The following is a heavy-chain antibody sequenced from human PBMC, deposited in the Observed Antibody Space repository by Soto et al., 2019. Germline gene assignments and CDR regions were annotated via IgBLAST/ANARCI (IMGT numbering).Heavy chain of an antibody. CDR3: ASHGITGTWVYYYGMDV. D-gene: IGHD1-7*01. J-gene: IGHJ6*02. Sequence: QVQLVQSGTEVKKPGSSVKISRKASGGTFSSYAISWVRQAPGQGLEWMGGIIPIFGTANYAQKFQGRVTITADESTSRAYMELSSLRSEDTAVYYCASHGITGTWVYYYGMDVWGQGTTVTVSS. CDR2: IIPIFGTA. V-gene: IGHV1-69*12. CDR1: GGTFSSYA.